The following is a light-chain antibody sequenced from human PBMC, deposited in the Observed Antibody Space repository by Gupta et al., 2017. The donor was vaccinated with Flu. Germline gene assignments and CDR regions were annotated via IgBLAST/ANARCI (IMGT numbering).Light chain of an antibody. CDR2: AAS. J-gene: IGKJ1*01. CDR1: QGISSY. Sequence: DIQLTQSPSFLSASVGDRVTITCRASQGISSYLAWYQQKPGKAPKLLIYAASTLQSGVPSRFSGSGSGTEFTLTISSLQPEDFATYYCQQLKSYSRTCGQGTKVEIK. CDR3: QQLKSYSRT. V-gene: IGKV1-9*01.